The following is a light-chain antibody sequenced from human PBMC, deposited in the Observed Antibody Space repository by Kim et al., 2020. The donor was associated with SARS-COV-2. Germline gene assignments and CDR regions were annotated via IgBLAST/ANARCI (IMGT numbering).Light chain of an antibody. CDR3: QQYKDWPIT. V-gene: IGKV3-15*01. J-gene: IGKJ4*01. Sequence: VSPGERRTLSCRASQSVSSNVAWYLQKPGPPPRLLVYDASTRATGVPARFSGSGYGTEFTLTISSLQSEDFAVYYCQQYKDWPITFGGGTKVDIK. CDR2: DAS. CDR1: QSVSSN.